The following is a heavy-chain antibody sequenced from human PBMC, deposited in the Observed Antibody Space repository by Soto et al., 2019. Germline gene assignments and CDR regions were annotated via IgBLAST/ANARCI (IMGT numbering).Heavy chain of an antibody. CDR1: NGSVSSGTYS. CDR3: ARGHYYYGMDV. CDR2: IYYSGAT. J-gene: IGHJ6*02. Sequence: LSLTCTVSNGSVSSGTYSWSWVRQPPGKGLEWIGYIYYSGATYYTPSLKSRLTMSMDRANDHFSLNLTSVTAADTAVYFCARGHYYYGMDVWGQGITVTVSS. V-gene: IGHV4-30-2*01.